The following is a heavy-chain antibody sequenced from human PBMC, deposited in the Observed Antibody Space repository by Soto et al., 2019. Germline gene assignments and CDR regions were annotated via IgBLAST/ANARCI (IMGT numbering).Heavy chain of an antibody. D-gene: IGHD3-10*01. Sequence: SETLSLTCTVSGASISSTSSYWGWIRQPPGKGLEWIGSIYYSGSTYYNPSLKSRVTISVDTSKNQFSLKLSSVTAADTAVYYCARRVRHPSKFYGQPAYFDYWGQGTLVTVSS. CDR2: IYYSGST. CDR3: ARRVRHPSKFYGQPAYFDY. CDR1: GASISSTSSY. J-gene: IGHJ4*02. V-gene: IGHV4-39*01.